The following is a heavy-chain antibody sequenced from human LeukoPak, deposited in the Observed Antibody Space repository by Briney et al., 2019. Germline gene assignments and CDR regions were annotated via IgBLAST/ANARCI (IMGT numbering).Heavy chain of an antibody. J-gene: IGHJ4*02. CDR3: ARRSPNYYFDY. CDR1: GFTFSDYY. V-gene: IGHV3-11*06. CDR2: ISSTGIYT. Sequence: PGGSLRLSCAASGFTFSDYYMSWIRQAPGKGLEWISYISSTGIYTNYADSVKGRFTISGDNAKNSLYLQMNSLRAEDTAVYYCARRSPNYYFDYWGQGTPVTVSS.